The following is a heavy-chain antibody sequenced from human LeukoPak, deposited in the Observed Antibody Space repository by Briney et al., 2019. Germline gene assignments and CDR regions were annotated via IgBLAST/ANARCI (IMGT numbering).Heavy chain of an antibody. CDR3: AKSKTGYSYGHATFDY. CDR1: RFTFSSYA. J-gene: IGHJ4*02. Sequence: GGSLRLSCAASRFTFSSYAMSWVRQAPGKGLEWVSAISGSGGSTYYADSVKGRFTISRDNSKNTLYLQMNSLRAEDTAVYYCAKSKTGYSYGHATFDYWGQGTLVTVSS. D-gene: IGHD5-18*01. CDR2: ISGSGGST. V-gene: IGHV3-23*01.